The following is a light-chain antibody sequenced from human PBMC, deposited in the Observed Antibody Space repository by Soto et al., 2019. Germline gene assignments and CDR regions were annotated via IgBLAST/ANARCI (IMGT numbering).Light chain of an antibody. CDR2: TSS. V-gene: IGKV3-15*01. Sequence: EIVMTQSPATLSVSPGEGATLSCRASQSVGSNLAWYQQKPGQAPRLLIYTSSIRATGTPARFSGSGSGTEFTLTISSLQSEDFAVYYCHQYNNWPQTFGQGTKVELK. CDR1: QSVGSN. CDR3: HQYNNWPQT. J-gene: IGKJ1*01.